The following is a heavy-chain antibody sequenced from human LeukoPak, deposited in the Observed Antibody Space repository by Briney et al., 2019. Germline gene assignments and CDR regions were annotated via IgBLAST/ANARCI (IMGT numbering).Heavy chain of an antibody. J-gene: IGHJ4*02. Sequence: SVKVSCKASGGTFSSYAISWVRRAPGQGLEWMGGIIPIFGTANYAQKFQGRVTITADKSTSTAYMELSSLRSEDTAVYYCARATGVWFGELLPTDYWGQGTLVTVSS. D-gene: IGHD3-10*01. CDR1: GGTFSSYA. CDR3: ARATGVWFGELLPTDY. CDR2: IIPIFGTA. V-gene: IGHV1-69*06.